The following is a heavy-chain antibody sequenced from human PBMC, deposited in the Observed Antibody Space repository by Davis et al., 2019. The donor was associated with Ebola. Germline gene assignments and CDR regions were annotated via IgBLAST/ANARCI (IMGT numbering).Heavy chain of an antibody. V-gene: IGHV4-59*12. CDR2: IYYSGST. Sequence: MPSETLSLTCTVSGVSISSYYWSWIRQPPGKGLEWIGYIYYSGSTNYNPSLKSRVTISVDTSKNQFSLKLYSVTAADTAVYYCARGPLIVVVPAAIRSNAFDIWGQGTMVTVSS. J-gene: IGHJ3*02. D-gene: IGHD2-2*02. CDR3: ARGPLIVVVPAAIRSNAFDI. CDR1: GVSISSYY.